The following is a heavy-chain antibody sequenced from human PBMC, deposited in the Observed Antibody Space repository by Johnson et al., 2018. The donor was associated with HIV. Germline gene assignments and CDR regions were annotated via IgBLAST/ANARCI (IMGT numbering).Heavy chain of an antibody. CDR2: TQQDGSAR. J-gene: IGHJ3*02. CDR3: ARDSPRIVGEPDGLDI. Sequence: EQLVESGGGVVRPGGSLRLSCAASGFTFDDYGMRWVRQAPGKGLEWVAYTQQDGSARYYVDSVTGRFPISRDNSKNTRYLQMNSLRAEDTAVYYCARDSPRIVGEPDGLDIWGQGTMVTISS. D-gene: IGHD1-26*01. V-gene: IGHV3-7*01. CDR1: GFTFDDYG.